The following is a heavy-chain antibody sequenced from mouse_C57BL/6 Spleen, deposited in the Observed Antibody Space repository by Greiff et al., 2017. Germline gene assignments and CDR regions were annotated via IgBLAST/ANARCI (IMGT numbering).Heavy chain of an antibody. CDR1: GFSLTSYG. CDR3: ARHGNSLYAMDY. CDR2: IWSDGST. Sequence: VQGVESGPGLVAPSQSLSITCTVSGFSLTSYGVHWVRQPPGKGLEWLVVIWSDGSTTYNSALKSRLSISKDNSKSQVFLKMNSLQADDTAMYYCARHGNSLYAMDYWGQGTSVTVSS. D-gene: IGHD2-1*01. J-gene: IGHJ4*01. V-gene: IGHV2-6-1*01.